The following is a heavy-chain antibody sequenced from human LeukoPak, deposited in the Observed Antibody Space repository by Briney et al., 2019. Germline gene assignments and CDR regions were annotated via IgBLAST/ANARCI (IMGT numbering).Heavy chain of an antibody. Sequence: SGGSLRLSCAASGFTFSSYAMHWVRQAPGKGLEWVAVISYDGSNKYYADSVKGRFTISRDNSKNTLYLQMNSLRVEDTALYYCARDRDYPRDQFDYWGQGTLVTISS. V-gene: IGHV3-33*05. D-gene: IGHD4-17*01. CDR3: ARDRDYPRDQFDY. CDR2: ISYDGSNK. J-gene: IGHJ4*02. CDR1: GFTFSSYA.